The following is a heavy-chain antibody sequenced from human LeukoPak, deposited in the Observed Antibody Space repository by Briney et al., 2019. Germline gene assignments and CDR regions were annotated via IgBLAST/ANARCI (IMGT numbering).Heavy chain of an antibody. CDR3: ARDKRNYCSSTSCYMY. CDR2: INHSGST. Sequence: SETLSLTCAVYGGSFSGYYWSWIRQPPGKGLEWIGEINHSGSTNYNPSLKSRVTISVDTSKNQFPLKLSSVTAADTAVYYCARDKRNYCSSTSCYMYWGQGTLVTVSS. D-gene: IGHD2-2*02. CDR1: GGSFSGYY. V-gene: IGHV4-34*01. J-gene: IGHJ4*02.